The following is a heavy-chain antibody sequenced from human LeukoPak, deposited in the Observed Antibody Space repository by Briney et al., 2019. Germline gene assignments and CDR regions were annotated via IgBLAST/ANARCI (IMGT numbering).Heavy chain of an antibody. CDR3: AIDGSTWYYFDY. CDR2: NNPNSGAT. CDR1: GYTFTDQY. V-gene: IGHV1-2*02. J-gene: IGHJ4*02. Sequence: ASVKASCKASGYTFTDQYIHWVRQAPGQGLEWMGWNNPNSGATKYAQKFQGRVTMTRDTSISTAYMELSRLRSDDTAVYYCAIDGSTWYYFDYWGQGTLVTVSS. D-gene: IGHD6-13*01.